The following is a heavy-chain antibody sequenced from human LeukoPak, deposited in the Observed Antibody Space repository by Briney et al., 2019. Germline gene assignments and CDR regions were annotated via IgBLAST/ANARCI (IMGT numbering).Heavy chain of an antibody. Sequence: ASVKVSCRPSGYTFTSYDLNWVRQATGQGLEWMGWMNPNSGNTGYAQKFQGRVTMTRNTYISTAYMELSSLRSEDTAVYYCARFYDFCSGYFIDGMDVWGQGTTVTVSS. CDR1: GYTFTSYD. J-gene: IGHJ6*02. D-gene: IGHD3-3*01. CDR2: MNPNSGNT. CDR3: ARFYDFCSGYFIDGMDV. V-gene: IGHV1-8*01.